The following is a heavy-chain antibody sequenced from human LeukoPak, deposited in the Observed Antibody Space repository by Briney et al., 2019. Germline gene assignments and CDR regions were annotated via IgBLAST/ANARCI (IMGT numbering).Heavy chain of an antibody. CDR1: GGSISRYY. D-gene: IGHD3-9*01. V-gene: IGHV4-59*07. Sequence: PSDTLTLPCTLSGGSISRYYWSGMRQPPGKGLVWIGYIYYSGSTNYNPSLKSRVTISVDTSKNQFSLKLSSVTAADTAVYYCARGFRYAKYYDILTGPIWGQGTMVTVSS. CDR3: ARGFRYAKYYDILTGPI. J-gene: IGHJ3*02. CDR2: IYYSGST.